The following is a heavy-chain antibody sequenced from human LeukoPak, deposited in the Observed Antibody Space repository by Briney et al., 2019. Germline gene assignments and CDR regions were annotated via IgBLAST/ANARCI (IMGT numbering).Heavy chain of an antibody. Sequence: ASVKVSCKASGGTFSGYAISWVRQAPGQGLEWMGGIIPIFGTANYAQKFQGRVTITTDESTSTAYMELSSLRSEDTAVYYCARAPYYYGSGIYYYYMDVWGKGTTVTVSS. CDR1: GGTFSGYA. J-gene: IGHJ6*03. CDR2: IIPIFGTA. CDR3: ARAPYYYGSGIYYYYMDV. V-gene: IGHV1-69*05. D-gene: IGHD3-10*01.